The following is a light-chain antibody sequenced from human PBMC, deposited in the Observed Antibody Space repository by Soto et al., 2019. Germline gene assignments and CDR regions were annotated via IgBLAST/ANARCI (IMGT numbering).Light chain of an antibody. CDR3: QQYNSLSIT. J-gene: IGKJ5*01. Sequence: DIQMTQSPSTLSASVGDRVTITCRASQSISSWLAWYQQKPGKAPKLLIYDASSLESGVASRFSGSGSGTEFTLTISSLQPDDFAAYYCQQYNSLSITFGQGTRLEIK. V-gene: IGKV1-5*01. CDR1: QSISSW. CDR2: DAS.